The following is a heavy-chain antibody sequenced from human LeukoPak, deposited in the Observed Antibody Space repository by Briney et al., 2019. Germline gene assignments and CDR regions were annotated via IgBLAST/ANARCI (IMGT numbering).Heavy chain of an antibody. D-gene: IGHD1-14*01. Sequence: ASVKVSCKASGYTFTSYGISWVRQAPGQGLEWMGWISAYNGNTNYAQTLQGRVTMTTDTSTSTAYMELRSLRSDDTAVYYCATYPLNHDGIIRFDYWGQGTLVTVSS. CDR2: ISAYNGNT. J-gene: IGHJ4*02. CDR3: ATYPLNHDGIIRFDY. V-gene: IGHV1-18*01. CDR1: GYTFTSYG.